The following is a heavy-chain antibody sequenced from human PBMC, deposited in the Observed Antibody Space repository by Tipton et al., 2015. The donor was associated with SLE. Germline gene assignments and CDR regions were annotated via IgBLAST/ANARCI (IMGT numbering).Heavy chain of an antibody. Sequence: SLRLSCAASGFTFSSYGMHWVRQAPGKGLEWVAFIRYDGSNKCYADSVKGRFTISRDNSKNTLYLQMNSLRAEDTAVYYCAKSRERSSGGYYFDYWGQGTLVTVSS. D-gene: IGHD1-26*01. V-gene: IGHV3-30*02. J-gene: IGHJ4*02. CDR3: AKSRERSSGGYYFDY. CDR2: IRYDGSNK. CDR1: GFTFSSYG.